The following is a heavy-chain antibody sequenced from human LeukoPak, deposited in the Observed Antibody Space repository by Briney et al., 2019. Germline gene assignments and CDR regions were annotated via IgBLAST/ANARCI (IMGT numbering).Heavy chain of an antibody. Sequence: GGSLRLSCAASGFTFSDYYMSWIRQAPGKGLEWVSYISSSGSTIYYADSVKGRFTISRDNAKNSLYLQMNSLRAEDTAVYYCAKVQTPGYSYGGFDYWGQGTLVTVSS. V-gene: IGHV3-11*01. J-gene: IGHJ4*02. CDR1: GFTFSDYY. CDR2: ISSSGSTI. CDR3: AKVQTPGYSYGGFDY. D-gene: IGHD5-18*01.